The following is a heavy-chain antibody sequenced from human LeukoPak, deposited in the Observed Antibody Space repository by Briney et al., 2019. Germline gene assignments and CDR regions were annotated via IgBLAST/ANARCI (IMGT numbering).Heavy chain of an antibody. V-gene: IGHV4-39*01. D-gene: IGHD2-15*01. J-gene: IGHJ5*02. CDR3: ARHFSLGVVVVAATGRWFDP. CDR2: IYYSGST. Sequence: SETLSLTCTVSGGSISSSSYYWGWIRQPPGKGLEWIGSIYYSGSTCYNPSLKSRVTISVDTSKNQFSLKLSSVTAADTAVYYCARHFSLGVVVVAATGRWFDPWGQGTLVTVSS. CDR1: GGSISSSSYY.